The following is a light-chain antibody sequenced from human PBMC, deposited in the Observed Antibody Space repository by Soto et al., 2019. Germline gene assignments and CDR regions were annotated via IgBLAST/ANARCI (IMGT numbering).Light chain of an antibody. CDR3: QQYAGSPRT. CDR2: DAS. Sequence: IVLTQSPGTLSLSPGERAALSCRASQTVSSNRVAWYQQRPGQAPRLLIFDASSRATGIPDRFSGSGSGTDFTLTISRLEPEDFAVYYCQQYAGSPRTFGQGTKLEIK. V-gene: IGKV3-20*01. CDR1: QTVSSNR. J-gene: IGKJ2*01.